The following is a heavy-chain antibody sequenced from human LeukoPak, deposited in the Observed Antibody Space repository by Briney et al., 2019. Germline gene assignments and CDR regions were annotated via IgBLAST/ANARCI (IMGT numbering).Heavy chain of an antibody. CDR1: GFTFGNYW. CDR3: ASTNRLDY. V-gene: IGHV3-74*01. J-gene: IGHJ4*02. D-gene: IGHD2/OR15-2a*01. CDR2: INSDGSST. Sequence: GGSLGLSCEASGFTFGNYWMHWVRQAPGKGPVWVSRINSDGSSTTYADSVKGRFTISRDNAKNTLYLQMNSLRVEDTAVYYCASTNRLDYWGQGTLVTVSS.